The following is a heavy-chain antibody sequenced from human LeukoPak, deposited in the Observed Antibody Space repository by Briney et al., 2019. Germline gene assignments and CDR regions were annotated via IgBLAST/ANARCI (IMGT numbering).Heavy chain of an antibody. V-gene: IGHV3-23*01. Sequence: GVSLRLSCAASGFTVSAYAMAWVRQAPGKGLEWVSTIYDDNTYYADSVKGRFAISTDNSKNTLYLQMNSLRVEDTAVYFCTARKVRGVWFYLDYWGQGTLVTVSS. CDR1: GFTVSAYA. CDR2: IYDDNT. CDR3: TARKVRGVWFYLDY. J-gene: IGHJ4*02. D-gene: IGHD3-10*01.